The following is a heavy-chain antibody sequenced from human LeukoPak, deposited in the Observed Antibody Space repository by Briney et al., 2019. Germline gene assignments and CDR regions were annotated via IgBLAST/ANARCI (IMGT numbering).Heavy chain of an antibody. CDR3: ARHEYYYDSSGLSGFDY. Sequence: PSETLSLTCTVSRGSISSSSYYWGWIRQPPGKGLEWVGSIYYSGSTYYNPSLKSRVTISVDTSKNQFSLKLSSVTAADTAVYYCARHEYYYDSSGLSGFDYWGQGTLVTVSS. CDR2: IYYSGST. D-gene: IGHD3-22*01. J-gene: IGHJ4*02. V-gene: IGHV4-39*01. CDR1: RGSISSSSYY.